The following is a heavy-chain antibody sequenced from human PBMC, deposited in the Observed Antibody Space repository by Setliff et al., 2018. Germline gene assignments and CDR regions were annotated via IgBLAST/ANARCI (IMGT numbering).Heavy chain of an antibody. CDR3: RFWSGYYKNDY. J-gene: IGHJ4*02. D-gene: IGHD3-3*01. CDR2: IFPTGTT. Sequence: SETLSLTCTVSGDSITSGSVYWSWIRQPAGKGLEWIGRIFPTGTTNYNPSLTSRVTISVDTSKNQFSLKLSSVTAADTAVYYCRFWSGYYKNDYWGQGTLVTVSS. CDR1: GDSITSGSVY. V-gene: IGHV4-61*02.